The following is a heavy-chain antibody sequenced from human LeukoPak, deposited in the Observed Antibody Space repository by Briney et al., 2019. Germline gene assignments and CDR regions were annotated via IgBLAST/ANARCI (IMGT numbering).Heavy chain of an antibody. J-gene: IGHJ6*02. CDR2: ISYDGSNK. V-gene: IGHV3-30*03. D-gene: IGHD2-8*01. CDR1: GFTFSSYG. Sequence: PGGSLRLSCAASGFTFSSYGMHWVRQAPGKGLEWVAVISYDGSNKYYADSVKGRFTISRDNSKNTLYLQMSGLRAEDTAVYYCATHPPANYYFGMDAWGQGTTVTVSS. CDR3: ATHPPANYYFGMDA.